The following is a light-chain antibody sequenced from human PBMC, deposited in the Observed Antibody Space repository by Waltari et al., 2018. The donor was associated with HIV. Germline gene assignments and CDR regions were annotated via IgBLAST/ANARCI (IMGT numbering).Light chain of an antibody. V-gene: IGLV1-40*01. J-gene: IGLJ3*02. CDR3: QSYDSSLRV. CDR2: DNI. CDR1: SSNIGAGYD. Sequence: QSVLTQPPSVSGAPGQRVTISCTWSSSNIGAGYDVHWYQQLPGTAPKLLIYDNINRPSGVPDRFSGSKSGTSASLAITGLQAEDEADYYCQSYDSSLRVFGGGTKLTVL.